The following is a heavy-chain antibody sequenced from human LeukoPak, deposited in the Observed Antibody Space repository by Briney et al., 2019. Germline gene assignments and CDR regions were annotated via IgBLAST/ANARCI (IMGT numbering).Heavy chain of an antibody. CDR2: IYHSGST. Sequence: SETLSLTCAVSGGSISSSNWWSWVRQPPGKGLEWFGEIYHSGSTNYNPSLKSRVTISVDKSKNQSSLKLRSVTAADTAVYYCASWGSGATDAFDIWGQGTMVTVSS. V-gene: IGHV4-4*02. CDR1: GGSISSSNW. J-gene: IGHJ3*02. CDR3: ASWGSGATDAFDI. D-gene: IGHD6-19*01.